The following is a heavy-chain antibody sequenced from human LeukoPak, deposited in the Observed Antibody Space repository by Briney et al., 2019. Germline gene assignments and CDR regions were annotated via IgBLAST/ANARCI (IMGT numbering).Heavy chain of an antibody. Sequence: GGSLRLSCAAPGFTFRSYAMSWVRQAPGKGLEWVSGMSGSGGSTYYADSVKGRFTISRDNSKNTLYLQINSLRAEDTAAYYCAKDRSFGELDALFDYWGQGTLVTVSS. D-gene: IGHD3-10*01. J-gene: IGHJ4*02. CDR1: GFTFRSYA. CDR3: AKDRSFGELDALFDY. V-gene: IGHV3-23*01. CDR2: MSGSGGST.